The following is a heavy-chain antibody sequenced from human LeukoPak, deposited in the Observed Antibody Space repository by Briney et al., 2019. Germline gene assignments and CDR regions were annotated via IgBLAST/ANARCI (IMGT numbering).Heavy chain of an antibody. Sequence: GGSLRLSCAASGFTFSSYGMHWVRQAPGKGLEWVAFIRYDGSNKYYADSVKGRFTISRDNSKNTLFLQMNSLRAEDTAVYYCAKDSEYQLLNNLFDPWGQGTLVTVSS. D-gene: IGHD2-2*01. CDR1: GFTFSSYG. CDR3: AKDSEYQLLNNLFDP. V-gene: IGHV3-30*02. CDR2: IRYDGSNK. J-gene: IGHJ5*02.